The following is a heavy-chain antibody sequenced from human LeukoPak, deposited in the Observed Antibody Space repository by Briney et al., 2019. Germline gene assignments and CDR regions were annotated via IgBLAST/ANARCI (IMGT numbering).Heavy chain of an antibody. J-gene: IGHJ1*01. CDR3: AICYSGYFPI. CDR1: GYSSTSYW. V-gene: IGHV5-51*01. CDR2: IYPGDSDT. Sequence: GESLKISCKGSGYSSTSYWIAWVRQMPGKGLEWMGIIYPGDSDTRYSPSFQGQVTISADKSISTAYLQWSSLKASESAMYYCAICYSGYFPIWGQGTLVTVSS. D-gene: IGHD5-12*01.